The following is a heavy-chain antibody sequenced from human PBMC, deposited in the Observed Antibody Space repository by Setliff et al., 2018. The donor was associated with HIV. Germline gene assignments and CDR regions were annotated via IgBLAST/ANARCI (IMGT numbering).Heavy chain of an antibody. J-gene: IGHJ4*02. CDR1: GGSISSYY. CDR2: MYISGST. Sequence: PSETLSLTCTVSGGSISSYYWSWIRQSPGKGLEWIGHMYISGSTNYNPSLKSRVTMSLDTSKNQFSLKLSSVTAADTAIYYCARGSRSHGGMFGYWGQGTLVTVSS. CDR3: ARGSRSHGGMFGY. V-gene: IGHV4-4*07. D-gene: IGHD6-13*01.